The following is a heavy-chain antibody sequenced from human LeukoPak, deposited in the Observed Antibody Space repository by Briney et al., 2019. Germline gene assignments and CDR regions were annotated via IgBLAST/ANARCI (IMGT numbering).Heavy chain of an antibody. CDR3: AKDESYYYGSGSYDTFDI. CDR2: IWYDGSSK. CDR1: GFSFSAYG. J-gene: IGHJ3*02. V-gene: IGHV3-33*06. D-gene: IGHD3-10*01. Sequence: GGSLRLSCAASGFSFSAYGVHWVRQAPGKGLEWVAVIWYDGSSKDYADSVKGRFTLSRDNSKNTLYLQMNSLRAEDTAVYYCAKDESYYYGSGSYDTFDIWGRGTMVTVSS.